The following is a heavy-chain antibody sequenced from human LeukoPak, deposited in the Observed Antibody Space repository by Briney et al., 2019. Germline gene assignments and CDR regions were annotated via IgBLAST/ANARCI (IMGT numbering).Heavy chain of an antibody. J-gene: IGHJ4*02. CDR1: GYTFTGYY. D-gene: IGHD6-19*01. Sequence: ASVKVSCKSSGYTFTGYYMHWVRQAPGHGLEWMGWINPDSGGTNYGKNFQGRVTMTRDTSISIVYMEVNRLRSDDTAVYYCARDGGIAVAEKKDYWGQGTLVTVSS. CDR2: INPDSGGT. CDR3: ARDGGIAVAEKKDY. V-gene: IGHV1-2*02.